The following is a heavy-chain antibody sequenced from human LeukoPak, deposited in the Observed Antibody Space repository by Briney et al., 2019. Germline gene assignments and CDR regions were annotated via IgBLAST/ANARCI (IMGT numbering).Heavy chain of an antibody. CDR2: IWYDGSNK. J-gene: IGHJ5*02. Sequence: GRSLRLSCAASGFTFSSYGMHWVRQAPGKGLEWVAVIWYDGSNKYYADSVKGRFTISRDNSKNTLYLQMNSLRAEDTAVYYCARDTPRLWFDPWGQGTLVTVSS. D-gene: IGHD6-25*01. V-gene: IGHV3-33*01. CDR1: GFTFSSYG. CDR3: ARDTPRLWFDP.